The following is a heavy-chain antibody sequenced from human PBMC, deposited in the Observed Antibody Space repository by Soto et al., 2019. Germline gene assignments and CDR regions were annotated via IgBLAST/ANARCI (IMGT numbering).Heavy chain of an antibody. CDR3: ARFNSGNYYEAFDI. Sequence: SETLSLTCTVSGGSISSSSYYWGWIRQPPGKGLEWIGSIYYSGSTYYNPSLKSRVTISVDKSKNQFSLKLSSVTAADTAVYYCARFNSGNYYEAFDIWGQGTMVTVSS. J-gene: IGHJ3*02. D-gene: IGHD1-26*01. CDR2: IYYSGST. CDR1: GGSISSSSYY. V-gene: IGHV4-39*07.